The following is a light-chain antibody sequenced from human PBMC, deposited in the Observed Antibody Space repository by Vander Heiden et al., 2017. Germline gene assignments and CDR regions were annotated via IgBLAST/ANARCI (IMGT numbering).Light chain of an antibody. J-gene: IGLJ3*02. V-gene: IGLV1-40*01. CDR2: GNS. CDR1: GSNIGPGYV. Sequence: QPVLTPPPSVSGAPGPRVTITCTGTGSNIGPGYVVAWYQQFPGTAPKLLIYGNSNRPSGVPDRFSGSKSGTSASLAITRLQAEDEADYYCQSYDSSLSAVFGGGTQLTVL. CDR3: QSYDSSLSAV.